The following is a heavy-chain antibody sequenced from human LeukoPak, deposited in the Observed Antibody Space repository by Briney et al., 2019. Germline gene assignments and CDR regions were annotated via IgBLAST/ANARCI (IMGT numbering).Heavy chain of an antibody. V-gene: IGHV4-30-2*01. Sequence: PSQTLSLTCVVSGGSISSGGYSWSWIRRPPGKGLERIGYIYHSGSTYYNPSLKSRVTISVDKSKNQFSLKLTSVTAADTAVYYCARERNGMDVWGQGTTVTVSS. CDR1: GGSISSGGYS. CDR2: IYHSGST. J-gene: IGHJ6*02. CDR3: ARERNGMDV.